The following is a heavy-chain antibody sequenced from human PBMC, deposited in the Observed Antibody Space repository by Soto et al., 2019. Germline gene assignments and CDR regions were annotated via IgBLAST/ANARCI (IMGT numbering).Heavy chain of an antibody. V-gene: IGHV1-69*01. CDR3: ARENGYSYGRTYYYYYGMDV. J-gene: IGHJ6*02. D-gene: IGHD5-18*01. Sequence: QVQLVQSGAEVKKPGSSVKVSCTASGGTFSSYAISWVRQAPGQGLEWMGGIIPIFGTANYAQKFQGRVTITADESTSTAYMELSSLRSEDTAVYYCARENGYSYGRTYYYYYGMDVWGQGTTVTVSS. CDR1: GGTFSSYA. CDR2: IIPIFGTA.